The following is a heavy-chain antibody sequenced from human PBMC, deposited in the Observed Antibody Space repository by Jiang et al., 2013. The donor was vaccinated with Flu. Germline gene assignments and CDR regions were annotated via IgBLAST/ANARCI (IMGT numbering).Heavy chain of an antibody. CDR2: INHSGST. CDR1: GGSFSGYY. CDR3: ARLPAQGPVIRYFDWLPYGMDV. D-gene: IGHD3-9*01. V-gene: IGHV4-34*01. J-gene: IGHJ6*02. Sequence: LLKPSETLSLTCAVYGGSFSGYYWSWIRQPPGKGLEWIGEINHSGSTNYNPSLKSRVTISVDTSKNQFSLKLSSVTAADTAVYYCARLPAQGPVIRYFDWLPYGMDVWGQGTTVTVSS.